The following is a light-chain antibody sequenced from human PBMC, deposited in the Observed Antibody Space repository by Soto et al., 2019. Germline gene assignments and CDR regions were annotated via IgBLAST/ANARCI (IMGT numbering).Light chain of an antibody. V-gene: IGKV3-11*01. CDR1: QSVSSY. CDR2: DAS. J-gene: IGKJ2*01. CDR3: QQRSNWPPMYT. Sequence: EIVLTQSPATLSLSPGERATLSCRASQSVSSYLAWYQQKPGQAPSLLIYDASNRATGIPARFSGSGSGTDFTLTISSLEPEDFAVYYCQQRSNWPPMYTFGQGNKLEIK.